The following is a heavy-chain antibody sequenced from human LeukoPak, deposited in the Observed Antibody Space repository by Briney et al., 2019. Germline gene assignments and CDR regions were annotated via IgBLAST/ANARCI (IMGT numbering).Heavy chain of an antibody. Sequence: QSGGSLRLSCAASGFTFSTYRMNWVRQAPGKGLECLSYINIDSSTIYYTDSSKGRFTISRDNAKNSLYLQMNSLRDEDTAVYYCARATSTSGPTFDYWGQGTLVTVSS. CDR1: GFTFSTYR. CDR2: INIDSSTI. CDR3: ARATSTSGPTFDY. J-gene: IGHJ4*02. V-gene: IGHV3-48*02. D-gene: IGHD6-19*01.